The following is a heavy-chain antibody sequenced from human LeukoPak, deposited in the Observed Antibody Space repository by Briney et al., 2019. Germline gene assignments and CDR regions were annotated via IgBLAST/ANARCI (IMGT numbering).Heavy chain of an antibody. CDR2: IYYSGST. CDR3: ASFRWLGAYYFDY. V-gene: IGHV4-39*07. D-gene: IGHD6-19*01. J-gene: IGHJ4*02. CDR1: GGSISNNTYY. Sequence: IPSETLSLTCSVSGGSISNNTYYWGWIRQPPGKGLEWIGNIYYSGSTYYNPSLKSRVTISVDTSENRFSLRVRSVTAADTAVYYCASFRWLGAYYFDYWGQGALVTVSS.